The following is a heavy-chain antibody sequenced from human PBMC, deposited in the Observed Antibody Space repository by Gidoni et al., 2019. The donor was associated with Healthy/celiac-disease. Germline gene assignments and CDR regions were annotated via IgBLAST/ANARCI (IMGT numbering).Heavy chain of an antibody. Sequence: LSCAASGFTFSSYAMPWVRQAPGKGLEWVAVISYDGSNKYYADSVKGRFTISRDNSKNTLYLQMNSLRAEDTAVYYCARDYDFWSGYYDYYYYGMDVWGQGTTVTVSS. D-gene: IGHD3-3*01. CDR1: GFTFSSYA. J-gene: IGHJ6*02. V-gene: IGHV3-30-3*01. CDR3: ARDYDFWSGYYDYYYYGMDV. CDR2: ISYDGSNK.